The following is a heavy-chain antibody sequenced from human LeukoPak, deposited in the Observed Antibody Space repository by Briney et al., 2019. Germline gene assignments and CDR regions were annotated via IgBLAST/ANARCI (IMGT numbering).Heavy chain of an antibody. CDR3: AKTHCSGGSCPS. Sequence: LPGGSLRLSCAASGFTFSSYAMSWVRQAPGKGLEWVSAISGSGGSTYYADSVKGRFTISRDNSKNTLYLQMNSLRAEDTAVYYCAKTHCSGGSCPSWGQGTLVTVPS. J-gene: IGHJ4*02. CDR2: ISGSGGST. D-gene: IGHD2-15*01. V-gene: IGHV3-23*01. CDR1: GFTFSSYA.